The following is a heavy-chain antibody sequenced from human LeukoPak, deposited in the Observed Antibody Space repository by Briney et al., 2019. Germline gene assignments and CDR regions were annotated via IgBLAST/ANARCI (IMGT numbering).Heavy chain of an antibody. D-gene: IGHD6-19*01. CDR3: ARLFGSGWPGYFYYAMDV. CDR2: ISSSSSYI. Sequence: PGGSLRLSCAASGFTFSSYSVNWIRQAPGKGLEWVSSISSSSSYIYYADSVKGRFTISRDNAKNSLYLQMNSLRAEDTAVYYCARLFGSGWPGYFYYAMDVWGQGTTVAVSS. J-gene: IGHJ6*02. CDR1: GFTFSSYS. V-gene: IGHV3-21*01.